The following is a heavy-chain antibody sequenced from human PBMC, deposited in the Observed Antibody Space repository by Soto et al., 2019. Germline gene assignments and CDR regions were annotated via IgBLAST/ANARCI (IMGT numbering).Heavy chain of an antibody. Sequence: EVPLLESGGGLVQPGGSLRLSCAASGFTFSSYAMSWVRQAPGKGLEWVSVISGSGGSTYYADSVKGRFTISRDNSNNTLYLQMNSLRAEDTAVYYWAKRGAGLYFDYWGQGTLVTVSS. J-gene: IGHJ4*02. CDR3: AKRGAGLYFDY. CDR1: GFTFSSYA. V-gene: IGHV3-23*01. D-gene: IGHD6-19*01. CDR2: ISGSGGST.